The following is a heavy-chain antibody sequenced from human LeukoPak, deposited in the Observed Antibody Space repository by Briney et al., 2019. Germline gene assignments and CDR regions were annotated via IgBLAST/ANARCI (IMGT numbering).Heavy chain of an antibody. J-gene: IGHJ4*02. CDR1: GFTFGDYA. CDR2: IRSKAYGGTT. V-gene: IGHV3-49*04. Sequence: GSLRLSCTASGFTFGDYAMSWVRQAPGKGLEWVGFIRSKAYGGTTEYAASVKGRFTISRDDSKSIAYLQMNSLKTEDTAVYYCTRDVAQGYWGQGTLVTVSS. CDR3: TRDVAQGY. D-gene: IGHD2-15*01.